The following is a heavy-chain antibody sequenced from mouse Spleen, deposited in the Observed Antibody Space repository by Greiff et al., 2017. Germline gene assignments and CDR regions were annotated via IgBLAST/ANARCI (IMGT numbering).Heavy chain of an antibody. CDR2: ISSGGGNT. Sequence: DVKLVESGGGLVKLGGSLKLSCAASGFTFSSYAMSWVRQTPEKRLEWVATISSGGGNTYYPDSVKGRFTISRDNAKNTLYLQMSSLKSEDTAMYYCASLYGNYDYYAMDYWGQGTSVTVSS. V-gene: IGHV5-9*04. J-gene: IGHJ4*01. CDR3: ASLYGNYDYYAMDY. CDR1: GFTFSSYA. D-gene: IGHD2-10*02.